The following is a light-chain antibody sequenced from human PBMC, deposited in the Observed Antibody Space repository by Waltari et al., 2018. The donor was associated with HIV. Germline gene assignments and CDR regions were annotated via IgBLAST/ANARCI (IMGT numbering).Light chain of an antibody. J-gene: IGLJ2*01. CDR3: CTYAGTYTFVV. CDR1: SSDVGSYNY. CDR2: DVS. V-gene: IGLV2-11*01. Sequence: QSALTQPRSLSGSPGQSVTISCTGTSSDVGSYNYVSWYQHHPGKAPNLILYDVSERPSGVPVLFSGSKTRNTGSLNSSRLKAEDGADYYCCTYAGTYTFVVFGGGKKLTVL.